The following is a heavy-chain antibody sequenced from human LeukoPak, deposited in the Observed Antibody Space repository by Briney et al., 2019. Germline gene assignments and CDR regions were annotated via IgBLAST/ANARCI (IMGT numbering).Heavy chain of an antibody. Sequence: ASVKVSCKASGGTFSSYAISWVRQAPGQGLEWMGGIIPIFGTANYAQKFQGRVTITADESTSTAYMELNSLTSEDTAVYYCARDRIGSTWRSVFDYWGQETLVTVSS. CDR1: GGTFSSYA. CDR3: ARDRIGSTWRSVFDY. J-gene: IGHJ4*02. V-gene: IGHV1-69*13. CDR2: IIPIFGTA. D-gene: IGHD6-13*01.